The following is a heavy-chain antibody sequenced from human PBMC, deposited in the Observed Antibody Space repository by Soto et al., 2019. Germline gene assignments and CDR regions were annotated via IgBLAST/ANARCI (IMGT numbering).Heavy chain of an antibody. D-gene: IGHD3-10*01. J-gene: IGHJ4*02. CDR3: VRLLWFGELT. V-gene: IGHV2-5*02. Sequence: QITLKESGPTLVKPTQTLTLTCTISGFSLSTSVVGVGWIRQPPGKALDWLALIYWDGDKRYSPSLKSRLTITKDTSKNQVVLTMTNMDPVDTATYYCVRLLWFGELTWGQGTLVTVSS. CDR1: GFSLSTSVVG. CDR2: IYWDGDK.